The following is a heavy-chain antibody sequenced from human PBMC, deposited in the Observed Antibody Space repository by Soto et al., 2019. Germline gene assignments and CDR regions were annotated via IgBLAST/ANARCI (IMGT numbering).Heavy chain of an antibody. J-gene: IGHJ4*02. CDR3: ARGGGGLNY. V-gene: IGHV3-21*02. Sequence: DVQLVESGGGLVKPGGSLRLSCEVSGFSFSISAMNWVRQAPGKGLEWVSSINSGSTSVRYADSVKGRFTISRDKANHSLSLHMTRLRVEDTAVSYCARGGGGLNYWGQGTLVTVSS. CDR1: GFSFSISA. D-gene: IGHD2-21*01. CDR2: INSGSTSV.